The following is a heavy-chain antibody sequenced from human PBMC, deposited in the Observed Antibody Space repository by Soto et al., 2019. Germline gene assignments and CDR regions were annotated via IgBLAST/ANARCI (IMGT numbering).Heavy chain of an antibody. CDR3: ARDLGRTAAGYYYYYAMDV. CDR2: IKEDGSEK. CDR1: VFTFSSYW. V-gene: IGHV3-7*01. Sequence: GGSLRLSGAASVFTFSSYWMNWVRQGPGKGLEWVANIKEDGSEKYFVDSMKGRFTISRDNAKNSPYLQMNSLRAEDTAVYYCARDLGRTAAGYYYYYAMDVWGQGTTVTVSS. D-gene: IGHD2-2*01. J-gene: IGHJ6*02.